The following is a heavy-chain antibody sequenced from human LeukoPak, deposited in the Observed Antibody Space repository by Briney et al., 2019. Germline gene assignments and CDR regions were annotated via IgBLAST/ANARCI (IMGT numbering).Heavy chain of an antibody. J-gene: IGHJ6*02. V-gene: IGHV4-30-4*01. Sequence: PSETLSLTCTVSGGSIGSGDYYWSWIRQRPGKGLEWIGYIYCSGSTYYNPSLKSRVTISVDTSKNQFSLKLSSVTAADTAVYYCARFSIQNYDILTGYPPLGMDVWGQGTTVTVSS. CDR1: GGSIGSGDYY. CDR2: IYCSGST. D-gene: IGHD3-9*01. CDR3: ARFSIQNYDILTGYPPLGMDV.